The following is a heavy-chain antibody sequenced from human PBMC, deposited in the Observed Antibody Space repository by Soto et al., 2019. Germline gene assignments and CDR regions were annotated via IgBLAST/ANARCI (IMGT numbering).Heavy chain of an antibody. V-gene: IGHV3-30-3*01. CDR1: GFPFSTYA. CDR3: ARDLGYRSSWYRKLYYRGY. Sequence: PWRALRLSCAASGFPFSTYAMHWVRQAPGKGLAGVAVISYDGSNKYYADSVKGRLTISRANSKNTLYLEMNSLRAEDTDVYYCARDLGYRSSWYRKLYYRGYWGQGSLCAASS. J-gene: IGHJ4*02. CDR2: ISYDGSNK. D-gene: IGHD6-13*01.